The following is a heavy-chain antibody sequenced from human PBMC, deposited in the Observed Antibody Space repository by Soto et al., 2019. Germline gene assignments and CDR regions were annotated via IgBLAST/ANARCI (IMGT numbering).Heavy chain of an antibody. CDR1: GFTFSSYS. V-gene: IGHV3-21*01. J-gene: IGHJ6*02. CDR2: ISSSSSYI. D-gene: IGHD2-15*01. Sequence: PGGSLRLSCAASGFTFSSYSMNWVRQAPGKGLEWVSSISSSSSYIYYADSVKGRFTISRDNAKNSLYLQMNSLRAEDTAVYYCARVSAWLADIVVVVAATTSGYYGMDVWGQGTTVTVSS. CDR3: ARVSAWLADIVVVVAATTSGYYGMDV.